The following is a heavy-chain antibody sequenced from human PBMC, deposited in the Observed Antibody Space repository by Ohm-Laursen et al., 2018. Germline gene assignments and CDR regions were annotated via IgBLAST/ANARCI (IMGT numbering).Heavy chain of an antibody. CDR3: ARCNVAVAGDDY. V-gene: IGHV3-7*01. J-gene: IGHJ4*02. CDR1: GFTFSNYW. CDR2: INQGGSEK. D-gene: IGHD6-19*01. Sequence: SLRLSCSASGFTFSNYWMSWVRQAPGKGLEWVANINQGGSEKHYVDSVKGRFTISRDDAKNSLYLQMNNLRVEDTAVYFCARCNVAVAGDDYWGQGTLVTVSS.